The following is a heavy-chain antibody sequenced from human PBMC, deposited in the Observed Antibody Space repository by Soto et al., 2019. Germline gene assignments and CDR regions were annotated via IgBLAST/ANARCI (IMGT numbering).Heavy chain of an antibody. CDR1: GFSLSTSGVG. Sequence: QITLKESGPTLVRPTQTLTLTCAFSGFSLSTSGVGVGWIRQPPGKALEWLAVIYWDDSKHYSPSLRSRLTITKYTSKNQMVLTMTSMDPLDTGTYYCAHKGPEDWPLDYWGQGTLVTVSS. CDR3: AHKGPEDWPLDY. D-gene: IGHD3-9*01. J-gene: IGHJ4*02. CDR2: IYWDDSK. V-gene: IGHV2-5*02.